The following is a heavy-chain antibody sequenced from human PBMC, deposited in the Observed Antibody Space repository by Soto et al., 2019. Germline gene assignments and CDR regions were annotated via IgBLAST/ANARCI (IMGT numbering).Heavy chain of an antibody. CDR1: GGSISSADSY. V-gene: IGHV4-30-4*01. CDR3: ASIWFGDFDY. D-gene: IGHD3-10*01. J-gene: IGHJ4*02. CDR2: FHSSGAT. Sequence: SETLSLTCTVSGGSISSADSYWSWIRQPPGKGLEWIGYFHSSGATYKDPSLKSRVTISVDTSKNQISLKLDSVTAADTAVYYCASIWFGDFDYWGQGTLVTVSS.